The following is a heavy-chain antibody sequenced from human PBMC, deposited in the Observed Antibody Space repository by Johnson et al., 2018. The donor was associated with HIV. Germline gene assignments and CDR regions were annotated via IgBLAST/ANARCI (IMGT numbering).Heavy chain of an antibody. CDR1: GFTFSDYY. Sequence: QVLLVESGGGLVKPGGSLRLSCAASGFTFSDYYMRWIRQAPGKGLEWVSYISSSGSTIYYADSVKGRFTISRDNAKNSLYLQMNSLRAEDTAVYYCARDVRYYYDSRGDAFDIWGQGTMVTVSS. J-gene: IGHJ3*02. D-gene: IGHD3-22*01. CDR3: ARDVRYYYDSRGDAFDI. CDR2: ISSSGSTI. V-gene: IGHV3-11*04.